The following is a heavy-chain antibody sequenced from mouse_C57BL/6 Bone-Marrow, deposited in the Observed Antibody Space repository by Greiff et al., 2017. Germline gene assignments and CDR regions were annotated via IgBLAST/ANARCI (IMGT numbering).Heavy chain of an antibody. V-gene: IGHV1-53*01. CDR2: INPSNGGT. CDR3: AREDYGSSPSWYFDV. Sequence: QVQLQQSGTELVKPGASVKLSCKASGYTFTSYWMHWVKQRPGQGLEWIGNINPSNGGTNYNEKFKSKATLTVDKSSSTAYMQLSSLTSEDSAVYYCAREDYGSSPSWYFDVWGTGTTVTVSS. D-gene: IGHD1-1*01. CDR1: GYTFTSYW. J-gene: IGHJ1*03.